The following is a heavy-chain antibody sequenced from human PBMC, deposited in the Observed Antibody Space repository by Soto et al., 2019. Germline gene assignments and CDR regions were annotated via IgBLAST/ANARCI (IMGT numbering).Heavy chain of an antibody. J-gene: IGHJ4*01. CDR1: GFTFSSYG. D-gene: IGHD2-2*01. Sequence: GGSLRLSCAASGFTFSSYGMSWVRQAPGKGLEWVSAVSSSGGTTNYAGSVKGRFTISRDNSKNTLYLQMNSLRAEDTAVYYCAKDSRGVVVPAAMYWGQGTLVTVSA. CDR3: AKDSRGVVVPAAMY. CDR2: VSSSGGTT. V-gene: IGHV3-23*01.